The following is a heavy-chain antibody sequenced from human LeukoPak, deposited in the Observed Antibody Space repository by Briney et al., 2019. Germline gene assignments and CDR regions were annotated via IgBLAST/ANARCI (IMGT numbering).Heavy chain of an antibody. CDR3: ARDHRYAFDN. Sequence: EAGGSLRLSCAASGFNFIDYSMNWVRQAPGKGLERISYIGISSGNTKYADSVKGRFTISRDKARNSLYLQMNSLRVEDTAMYYCARDHRYAFDNWGHGTLVTVSS. J-gene: IGHJ4*01. V-gene: IGHV3-48*01. CDR1: GFNFIDYS. CDR2: IGISSGNT. D-gene: IGHD5-12*01.